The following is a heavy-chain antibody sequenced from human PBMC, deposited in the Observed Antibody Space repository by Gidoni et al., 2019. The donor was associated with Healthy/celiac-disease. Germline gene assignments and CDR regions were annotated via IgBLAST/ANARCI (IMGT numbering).Heavy chain of an antibody. D-gene: IGHD6-13*01. CDR3: ARDSIAAAGTSHWFDP. CDR1: GGSISSYY. Sequence: QVQLQESGPGLVKPSETLSLTCTVPGGSISSYYWSWIRQPPGKGLEWIGYIYYSGSTNYNPSLKSRVTISVDTSKNQFSLKLSSVTAADTAVYYCARDSIAAAGTSHWFDPWGQGTLVTVSS. J-gene: IGHJ5*02. CDR2: IYYSGST. V-gene: IGHV4-59*01.